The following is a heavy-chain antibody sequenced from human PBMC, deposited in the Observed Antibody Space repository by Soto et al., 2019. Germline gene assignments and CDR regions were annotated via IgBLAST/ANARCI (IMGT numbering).Heavy chain of an antibody. CDR2: GGT. V-gene: IGHV1-2*02. Sequence: GGTNYAQKFQGRVTMTRDTSISTAYMELSRLRSDDTAVYYCARLYYYGSGSADYYYYGMDVWGQGTTVTVSS. J-gene: IGHJ6*02. CDR3: ARLYYYGSGSADYYYYGMDV. D-gene: IGHD3-10*01.